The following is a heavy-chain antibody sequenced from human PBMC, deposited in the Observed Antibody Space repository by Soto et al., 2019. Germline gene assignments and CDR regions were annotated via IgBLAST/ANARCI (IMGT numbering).Heavy chain of an antibody. V-gene: IGHV3-7*03. CDR3: ARDALYDYVWGSYRYAFDI. Sequence: GGSLRLSCAASGFTFSSYWMSWVRRAPGKGLEWVANIKQDGSEKYYVDSVKGRFTISRDNAKNSLYLQMNSLRAEDTAVYYCARDALYDYVWGSYRYAFDIWGHGTMVTVSS. CDR1: GFTFSSYW. CDR2: IKQDGSEK. J-gene: IGHJ3*02. D-gene: IGHD3-16*02.